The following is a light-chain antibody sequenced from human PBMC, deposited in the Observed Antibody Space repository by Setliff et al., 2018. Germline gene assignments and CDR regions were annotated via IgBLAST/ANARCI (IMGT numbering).Light chain of an antibody. CDR2: SNN. J-gene: IGLJ1*01. V-gene: IGLV1-40*01. Sequence: QSVLTQPPSVSGAPGQRVTISCTGTRSDIGAGYTVHWYQQVPGTAPKLLIYSNNNRPSGVPDRFSGSKSGTSASLAITGLQAEDEADYYCQSYGGSLSGYVFGSGTKVTVL. CDR1: RSDIGAGYT. CDR3: QSYGGSLSGYV.